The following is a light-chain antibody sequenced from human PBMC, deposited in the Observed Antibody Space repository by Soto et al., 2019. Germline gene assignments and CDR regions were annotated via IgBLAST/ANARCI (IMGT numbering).Light chain of an antibody. Sequence: DIQMTQSPSSVSASVGDRVTITCRASQGISRWLAWSQHKPGKAPNLLIYAASSLQSGVPSRFSVSGSRTDFTLPISSLQPEDFTTYYCQWGNNVPFTFGPGTKVDIQ. J-gene: IGKJ3*01. CDR3: QWGNNVPFT. V-gene: IGKV1-12*01. CDR1: QGISRW. CDR2: AAS.